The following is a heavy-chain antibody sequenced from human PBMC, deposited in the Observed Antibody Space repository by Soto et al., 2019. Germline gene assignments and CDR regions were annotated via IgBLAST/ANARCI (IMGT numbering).Heavy chain of an antibody. Sequence: QLQLQESGSGLVKPSQTLSLTCAVSGGSISSGGYSWSWIRQPPGKGLEWMGYIYHSGSTYYNPSRKSRVIISVDRSKNQFSLKLSSVTAADTAVYYCAAGGGLPRYYWGQGTLVTVSS. CDR3: AAGGGLPRYY. J-gene: IGHJ4*02. V-gene: IGHV4-30-2*01. CDR1: GGSISSGGYS. D-gene: IGHD5-12*01. CDR2: IYHSGST.